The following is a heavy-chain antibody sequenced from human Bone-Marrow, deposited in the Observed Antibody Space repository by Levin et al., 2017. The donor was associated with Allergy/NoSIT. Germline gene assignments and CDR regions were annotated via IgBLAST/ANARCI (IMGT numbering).Heavy chain of an antibody. D-gene: IGHD1-26*01. V-gene: IGHV4-59*01. CDR2: IFHTGGA. CDR3: ARRQVGATNWDRFDI. Sequence: PSETLSLTCSVSGGSISSDYWSWIRQPPGKGLEWVAYIFHTGGADYNPSLKSRLTISVDTSRNEFSLKMRSVTAADSAVYYCARRQVGATNWDRFDIWGQGTMVTVSS. J-gene: IGHJ3*02. CDR1: GGSISSDY.